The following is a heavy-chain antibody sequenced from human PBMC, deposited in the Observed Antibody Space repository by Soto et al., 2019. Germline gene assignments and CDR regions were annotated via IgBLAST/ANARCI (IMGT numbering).Heavy chain of an antibody. CDR2: IYYSGST. D-gene: IGHD2-2*01. CDR3: ARRTNNCSSTSCYGFWFDP. V-gene: IGHV4-39*01. Sequence: QLQLQESGPGLVKPSETLSLTCTVSGGSISSSSYYWGWIRQPPGKGLEWIGSIYYSGSTYYNPSLKSRVTLSVDTSKNQFSLKLSSVTAADTAVYYCARRTNNCSSTSCYGFWFDPWGQGTLVTVSS. CDR1: GGSISSSSYY. J-gene: IGHJ5*02.